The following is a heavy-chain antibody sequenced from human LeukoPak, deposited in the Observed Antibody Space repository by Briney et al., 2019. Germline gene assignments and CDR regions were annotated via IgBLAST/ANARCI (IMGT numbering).Heavy chain of an antibody. V-gene: IGHV3-48*03. J-gene: IGHJ4*02. CDR1: GFTFSSYE. Sequence: GGSLRLSCAASGFTFSSYEMNWVRQAPGKGLEWVSYISSSGSTIYYADSVKGRFTISRDNAKSSLYLQMNSLRAEDTAVYYCARGPPRASSNTYFDYWGQGTLVTVSS. CDR3: ARGPPRASSNTYFDY. D-gene: IGHD2-2*01. CDR2: ISSSGSTI.